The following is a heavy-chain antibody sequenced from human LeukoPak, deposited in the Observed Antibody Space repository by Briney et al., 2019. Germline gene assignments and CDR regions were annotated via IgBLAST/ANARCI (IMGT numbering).Heavy chain of an antibody. CDR2: ISPTGSTT. D-gene: IGHD6-19*01. Sequence: PGGSLRLSCAASGFTVSSNYMSWVRQAPGKGLVWVSRISPTGSTTSYADSVKGRFTVSRDNAKNTLYLQVNNLRAEDTAVYYCAKDSGSSGWHPPDYWGQGTLVTVSS. V-gene: IGHV3-74*01. CDR1: GFTVSSNY. CDR3: AKDSGSSGWHPPDY. J-gene: IGHJ4*02.